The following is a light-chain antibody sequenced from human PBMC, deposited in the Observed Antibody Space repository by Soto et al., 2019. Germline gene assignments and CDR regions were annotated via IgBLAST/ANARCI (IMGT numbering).Light chain of an antibody. J-gene: IGKJ1*01. CDR3: QQYNNWPPWP. CDR2: GAS. CDR1: QSVSSN. V-gene: IGKV3-15*01. Sequence: EIVLSQSPVTLSVSPGERATLSCRASQSVSSNLAWYQQKPGQAPRLLIYGASTRATGIPARFSGSGSGTEFTLTISSLQSEDFAVYYCQQYNNWPPWPFGQGTK.